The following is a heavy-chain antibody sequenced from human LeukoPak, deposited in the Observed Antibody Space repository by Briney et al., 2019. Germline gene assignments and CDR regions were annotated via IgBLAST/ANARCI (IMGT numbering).Heavy chain of an antibody. CDR1: GYTFSSYY. V-gene: IGHV1-46*01. J-gene: IGHJ4*02. CDR3: AREDGANNYHYMYFDY. D-gene: IGHD4/OR15-4a*01. Sequence: GAPVKPSCMASGYTFSSYYIHWVRQAPGQGLEWMGTIYPSVDSATYAQKFQGRVTVTRDTSTSTVYMELSSLRSEDTAVYHCAREDGANNYHYMYFDYWGQGTL. CDR2: IYPSVDSA.